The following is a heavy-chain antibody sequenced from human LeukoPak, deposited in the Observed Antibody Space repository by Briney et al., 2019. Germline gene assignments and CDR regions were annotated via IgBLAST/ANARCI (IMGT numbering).Heavy chain of an antibody. D-gene: IGHD5-18*01. CDR3: AGSLGYSYGSYH. CDR1: GFTFSNYW. Sequence: PGGSLRLSCAASGFTFSNYWMSWVRQAPGKGLEWVANIKQDGSEKYYVDSVKGRFTISRDNAKNSLYLQMNSLRAEDAAMYFCAGSLGYSYGSYHWGQGILVTVSS. CDR2: IKQDGSEK. V-gene: IGHV3-7*01. J-gene: IGHJ1*01.